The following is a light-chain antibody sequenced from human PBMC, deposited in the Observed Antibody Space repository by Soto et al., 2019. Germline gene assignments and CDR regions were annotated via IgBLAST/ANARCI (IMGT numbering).Light chain of an antibody. CDR2: AAS. V-gene: IGKV1-27*01. CDR3: QKYNSAPPLT. J-gene: IGKJ4*01. Sequence: DIPMTQSPSSLSASVGDRVTITCRASQGISNYLAWYQQKPGKVPKLLIYAASTLQSGVPSRFIGSGSGTDFTLTISSLQPEDVATYYCQKYNSAPPLTFGGGTKVEIK. CDR1: QGISNY.